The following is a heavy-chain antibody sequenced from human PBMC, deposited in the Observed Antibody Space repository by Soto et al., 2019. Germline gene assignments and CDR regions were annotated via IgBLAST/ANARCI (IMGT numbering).Heavy chain of an antibody. Sequence: GEALKISCKGSGYSFTSYWISWVRQMPWKGLEWMGRIDPSDSYTNYSPSFQGHVTISADKSISTAYLQWSSLKASDTAMYYCARHDRQELNSYGMDVWGPGTTVTVSS. D-gene: IGHD3-10*01. CDR1: GYSFTSYW. J-gene: IGHJ6*02. CDR2: IDPSDSYT. CDR3: ARHDRQELNSYGMDV. V-gene: IGHV5-10-1*01.